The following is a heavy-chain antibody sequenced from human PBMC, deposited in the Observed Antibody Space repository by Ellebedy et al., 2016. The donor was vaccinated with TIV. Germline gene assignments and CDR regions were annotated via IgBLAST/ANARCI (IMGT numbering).Heavy chain of an antibody. Sequence: MPSETLSLTCAVYGGSFSGYYWSWIRQPPGKGLEWIGESNHSGRTNYNPSLKSRVTKSVDTSKNQVPLKLSYVTAADTAVYYCARTRGGSARISGYYYYYGMDVWGQGTTVTVSS. CDR1: GGSFSGYY. CDR3: ARTRGGSARISGYYYYYGMDV. CDR2: SNHSGRT. J-gene: IGHJ6*02. D-gene: IGHD6-6*01. V-gene: IGHV4-34*01.